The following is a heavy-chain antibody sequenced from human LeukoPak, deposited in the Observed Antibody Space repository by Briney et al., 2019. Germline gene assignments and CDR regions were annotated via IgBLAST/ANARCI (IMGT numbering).Heavy chain of an antibody. Sequence: ASVTVSCKASGYTFTSYDINWVRQATGQGLAWMGWMNPNSGNTGYAQKFQGRVTMTRNTSISTAYMELSSLRSEDTAVYYCARTTSLTRITMVRGVDSGMDVWGQGTTVTVSS. J-gene: IGHJ6*02. V-gene: IGHV1-8*01. CDR1: GYTFTSYD. D-gene: IGHD3-10*01. CDR3: ARTTSLTRITMVRGVDSGMDV. CDR2: MNPNSGNT.